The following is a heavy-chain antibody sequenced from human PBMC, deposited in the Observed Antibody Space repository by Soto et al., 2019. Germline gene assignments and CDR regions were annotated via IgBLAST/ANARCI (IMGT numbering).Heavy chain of an antibody. Sequence: GGSLRLSCAASGFTFDDYAMHWVRQAPGKGLEWVSGISWNSGSIGYADSVKGRFTISRDNAKNSLYLQMNSLRAEDTALYYCAKEYPGFGELLSAFDYWGQGTLVTVSS. CDR1: GFTFDDYA. D-gene: IGHD3-10*01. V-gene: IGHV3-9*01. CDR2: ISWNSGSI. CDR3: AKEYPGFGELLSAFDY. J-gene: IGHJ4*02.